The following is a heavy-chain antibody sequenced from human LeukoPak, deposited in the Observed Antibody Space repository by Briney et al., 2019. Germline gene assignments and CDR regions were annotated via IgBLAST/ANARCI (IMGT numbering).Heavy chain of an antibody. J-gene: IGHJ4*02. D-gene: IGHD1-26*01. CDR2: IKQDGSEK. Sequence: GGSLRLSCAASGFTFSSYWMSWVRQAPGKGLEWVANIKQDGSEKYYVDSVKGRFTISRDNAKNSLYLQMNSLRAEDTAVYYCARDAFRVWAFGSYYLDYWGQGTLVTVSS. CDR1: GFTFSSYW. V-gene: IGHV3-7*01. CDR3: ARDAFRVWAFGSYYLDY.